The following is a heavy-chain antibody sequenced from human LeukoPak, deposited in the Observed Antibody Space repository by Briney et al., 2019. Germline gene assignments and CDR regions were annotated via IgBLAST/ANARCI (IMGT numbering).Heavy chain of an antibody. Sequence: GASVQVSSQASGYTFTCYYMHWVRPAPGQGSEWMGWINPNSGGTNYTQKFQGRGTMTRDTSISTAYMELSRLRSDDTAVYYCARDLEDFWSGYYSRYFDYWGQGTLVTVSS. J-gene: IGHJ4*02. V-gene: IGHV1-2*02. D-gene: IGHD3-3*01. CDR3: ARDLEDFWSGYYSRYFDY. CDR1: GYTFTCYY. CDR2: INPNSGGT.